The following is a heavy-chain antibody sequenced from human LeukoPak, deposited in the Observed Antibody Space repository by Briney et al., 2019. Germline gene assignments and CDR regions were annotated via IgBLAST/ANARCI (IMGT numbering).Heavy chain of an antibody. D-gene: IGHD2-2*01. CDR2: IKQDGSEK. J-gene: IGHJ5*02. V-gene: IGHV3-7*03. Sequence: GGSLRLSCAASGFTFSSYWMSWVRQAPGKGLEWVTNIKQDGSEKYYVDSVKDRFTISRDNAKNSLYLQMNSLRAEDTAVYYCAASLPNIVVVPAAKGPFGSWGQGTLVTVSS. CDR1: GFTFSSYW. CDR3: AASLPNIVVVPAAKGPFGS.